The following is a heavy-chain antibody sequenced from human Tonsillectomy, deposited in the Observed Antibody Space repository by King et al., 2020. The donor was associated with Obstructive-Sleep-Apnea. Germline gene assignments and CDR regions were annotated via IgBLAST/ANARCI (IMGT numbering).Heavy chain of an antibody. CDR2: IIPFLGIT. D-gene: IGHD3-10*01. Sequence: QLVHSGAEVKKPGSSVKVSCKASGGTFSSYAISWVRQAPGQGLEWMGRIIPFLGITNFAHKFQGRVTITADKSTSTAFMELSSLRSEDTAVYYCAEYRWGIDYGSVDDYYGMDVWGQGTTVTVSS. V-gene: IGHV1-69*09. J-gene: IGHJ6*02. CDR1: GGTFSSYA. CDR3: AEYRWGIDYGSVDDYYGMDV.